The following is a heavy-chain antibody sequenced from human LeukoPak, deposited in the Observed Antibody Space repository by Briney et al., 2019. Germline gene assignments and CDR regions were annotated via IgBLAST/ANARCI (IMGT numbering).Heavy chain of an antibody. CDR2: IYYSGST. V-gene: IGHV4-39*07. D-gene: IGHD6-19*01. CDR3: ARGTLYSGWSYYFDY. CDR1: GGSISSSSYY. J-gene: IGHJ4*02. Sequence: SETLSLTCTVSGGSISSSSYYWGWIRQPPGKGLEWIGSIYYSGSTYYNPALKSQVTISVDTSKNHFSLRLSSVTAADTAMYYCARGTLYSGWSYYFDYWGQGSQVTVSS.